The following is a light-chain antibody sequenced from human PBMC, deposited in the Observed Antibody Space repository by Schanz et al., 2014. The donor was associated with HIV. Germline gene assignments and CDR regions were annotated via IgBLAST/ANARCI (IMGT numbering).Light chain of an antibody. J-gene: IGKJ1*01. CDR3: QQYGGSPT. CDR1: QSVSSHF. Sequence: EIVLTQSPGTLSLSPGERATLSCRASQSVSSHFLAWYQQKPGQAPRLLLYGASSRAAGIPDRFSGSGSGSTFTLIISRLEPADAAVYYCQQYGGSPTFGQGTKVEIK. CDR2: GAS. V-gene: IGKV3-20*01.